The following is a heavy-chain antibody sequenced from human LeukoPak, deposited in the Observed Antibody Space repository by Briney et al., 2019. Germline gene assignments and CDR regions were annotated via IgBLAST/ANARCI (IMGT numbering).Heavy chain of an antibody. J-gene: IGHJ3*02. D-gene: IGHD3-3*01. Sequence: NPSETLSLTCTVSGGSISSGDYYWSWIRQPPGKGLEWIGYIYYSGSTNYNPSLKSRVTISVDTSKNQFSLKLSSVTAADTAVYYCARAAVPYYDFWSGSFLAFDIWGQGTMVTVSS. CDR3: ARAAVPYYDFWSGSFLAFDI. V-gene: IGHV4-61*08. CDR2: IYYSGST. CDR1: GGSISSGDYY.